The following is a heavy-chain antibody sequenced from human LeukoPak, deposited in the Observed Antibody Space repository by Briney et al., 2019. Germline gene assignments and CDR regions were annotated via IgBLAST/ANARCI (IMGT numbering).Heavy chain of an antibody. CDR3: ARGYRWSSSSSRYNWFDP. J-gene: IGHJ5*02. CDR1: GYTLTGYY. CDR2: INPNSGGT. Sequence: ASVKVSCKASGYTLTGYYMHWVRQAPGQGLEWMGWINPNSGGTNYAQKFQGRVTMTRDTSISTAYMELSKLRSDDTAVYYCARGYRWSSSSSRYNWFDPWGQGTLVTVSS. D-gene: IGHD6-6*01. V-gene: IGHV1-2*02.